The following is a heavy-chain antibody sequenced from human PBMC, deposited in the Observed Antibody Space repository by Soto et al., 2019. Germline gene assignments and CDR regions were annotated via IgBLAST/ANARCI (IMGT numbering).Heavy chain of an antibody. CDR3: SRDRGGVVPYYFDY. D-gene: IGHD2-15*01. J-gene: IGHJ4*02. CDR1: GLRFSSYA. CDR2: ISGSGGST. Sequence: GSLRLSCAASGLRFSSYAMNWVRRAPGKGLEWVSGISGSGGSTYYTDSVKGRFTISRDNSKNTVYLQMSSLRAEDTALYYCSRDRGGVVPYYFDYWGQGTQVTVSS. V-gene: IGHV3-23*01.